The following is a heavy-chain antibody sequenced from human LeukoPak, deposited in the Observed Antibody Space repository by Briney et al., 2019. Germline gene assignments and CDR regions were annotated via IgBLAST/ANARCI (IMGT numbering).Heavy chain of an antibody. Sequence: GGSLRLSCAASGFTFSSYSMNWVRQAPGKGLEWVSSISSSLSYIYYADSVKGRFTISRDNAKDSLYLQMNSLRAEDTAVYYCGRDTDFDYWGQGTLVTVSS. J-gene: IGHJ4*02. V-gene: IGHV3-21*01. CDR3: GRDTDFDY. CDR2: ISSSLSYI. CDR1: GFTFSSYS.